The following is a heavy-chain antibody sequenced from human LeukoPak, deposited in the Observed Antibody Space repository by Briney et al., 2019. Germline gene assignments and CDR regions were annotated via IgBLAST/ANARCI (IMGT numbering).Heavy chain of an antibody. CDR2: MKYDGSER. V-gene: IGHV3-7*01. CDR3: ARDIEAAGLFLDY. J-gene: IGHJ4*02. Sequence: GGSLRLSCAASGFTFSSYWMSWVRQAPGKGLEWVANMKYDGSERYYVDSVKGRFTISRDNAKNSLYLQMNSLRAEDTAVYYCARDIEAAGLFLDYWGQGTLVTVSS. D-gene: IGHD6-13*01. CDR1: GFTFSSYW.